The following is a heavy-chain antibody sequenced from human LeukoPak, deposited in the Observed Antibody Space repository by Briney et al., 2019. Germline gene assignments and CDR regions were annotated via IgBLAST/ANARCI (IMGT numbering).Heavy chain of an antibody. D-gene: IGHD1-26*01. CDR1: GYSISSTNW. J-gene: IGHJ5*02. V-gene: IGHV4-28*01. Sequence: SETLSLTCAVSGYSISSTNWWAWIRQPPGKGLEWIGYIHHSGTTYYNSSLTGRVTMSVDTSKNQFSLKLSSVTAVDTAVYYCARYSGSEGWFDPWGQGTLVTVSS. CDR2: IHHSGTT. CDR3: ARYSGSEGWFDP.